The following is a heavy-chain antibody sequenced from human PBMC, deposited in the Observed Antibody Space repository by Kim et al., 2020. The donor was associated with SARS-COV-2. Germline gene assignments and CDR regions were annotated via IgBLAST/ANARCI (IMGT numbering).Heavy chain of an antibody. D-gene: IGHD5-18*01. J-gene: IGHJ4*02. CDR2: INSDGSST. V-gene: IGHV3-74*01. CDR3: ARVSLDTATDY. CDR1: GFTFSRYW. Sequence: GGSLRLSCAASGFTFSRYWMHWVRQAPGKWLVWVSRINSDGSSTSYADSVKGRFTISRDNAKNTLYLQMNSLRAEDTAVYYCARVSLDTATDYWGQGTLVTVSS.